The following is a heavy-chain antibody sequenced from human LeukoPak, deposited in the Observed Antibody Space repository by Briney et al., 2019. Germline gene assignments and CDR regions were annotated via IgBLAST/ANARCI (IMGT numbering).Heavy chain of an antibody. Sequence: ASVKVSCKASGYTFTAYYMHWVRQAPGEGLEWVGWINPNSGGTNYAQKFQGRVTMTRDTSISTAYMELSRLRSDDTAVYYCASGIVGVAVAVPTPFDYWGQGSLVTVSS. D-gene: IGHD6-19*01. V-gene: IGHV1-2*02. CDR2: INPNSGGT. CDR1: GYTFTAYY. J-gene: IGHJ4*02. CDR3: ASGIVGVAVAVPTPFDY.